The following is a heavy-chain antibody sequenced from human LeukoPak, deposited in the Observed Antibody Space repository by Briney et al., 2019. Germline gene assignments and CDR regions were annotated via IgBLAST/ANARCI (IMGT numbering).Heavy chain of an antibody. CDR1: GFTFSSYA. CDR3: ARDRGPRTGFMVREAYDY. CDR2: ISYDGSNK. D-gene: IGHD3-10*01. V-gene: IGHV3-30-3*01. Sequence: GRSLRLSCAASGFTFSSYAMHWVRQAPGKGLEWVAVISYDGSNKYYADSVKGRFTISRDNSKNTLYLQMNSLRVEDTAVYYCARDRGPRTGFMVREAYDYWGQGTLVTVSS. J-gene: IGHJ4*02.